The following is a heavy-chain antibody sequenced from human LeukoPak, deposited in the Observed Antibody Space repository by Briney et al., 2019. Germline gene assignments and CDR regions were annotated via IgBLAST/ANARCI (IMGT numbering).Heavy chain of an antibody. CDR3: AKPGGLVGPKGGAFDI. J-gene: IGHJ3*02. V-gene: IGHV3-23*01. D-gene: IGHD1-26*01. CDR1: GFTFSSYA. Sequence: GGSLRLSCAASGFTFSSYALSWVRQAPGKGLEWVSGVTGSGGSTYYADSVKGRFTISRDNSQNAVYLQMNSLRAEDTAVYYCAKPGGLVGPKGGAFDIWGQGTMVTVSS. CDR2: VTGSGGST.